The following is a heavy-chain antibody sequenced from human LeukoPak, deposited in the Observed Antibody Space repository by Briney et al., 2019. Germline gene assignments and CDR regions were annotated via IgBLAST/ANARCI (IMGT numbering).Heavy chain of an antibody. CDR2: LYTGRST. D-gene: IGHD3-3*01. V-gene: IGHV4-4*07. J-gene: IGHJ4*02. CDR3: ARESRVLIGDGYFLDS. Sequence: SETLSLTCTVSGGSITNYYWSWIRQPAGKGLERLGRLYTGRSTDYNPSLKSRVTMSVDTSNSQFSLKLSSVTAADTAIYYCARESRVLIGDGYFLDSWGPGTLVTVSS. CDR1: GGSITNYY.